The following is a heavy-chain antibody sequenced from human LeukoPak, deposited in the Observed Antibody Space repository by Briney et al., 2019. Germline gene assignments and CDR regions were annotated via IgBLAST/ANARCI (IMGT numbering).Heavy chain of an antibody. CDR3: ARALIIPPTDY. V-gene: IGHV1-18*01. D-gene: IGHD3-3*01. J-gene: IGHJ4*02. CDR1: GYTFTIYG. CDR2: ISVYNGNT. Sequence: SVKVSCKASGYTFTIYGINWVRQAPGQGLEWMGWISVYNGNTLYAQRLQGRVTMTTDTSTSTAYMDLTSPRSAETDVYYFARALIIPPTDYWGQGNLVTVSS.